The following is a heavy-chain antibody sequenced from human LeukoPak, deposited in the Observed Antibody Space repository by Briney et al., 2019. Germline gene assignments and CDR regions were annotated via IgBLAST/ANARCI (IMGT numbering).Heavy chain of an antibody. Sequence: PGGSLRLSCAASGFTFSSYSMNWVRQAPGKGLEWVSYVSSSSTTIFYADSVKGRFTISRDNAKNSLCLQMNSLRDEDTAVYYCARGYYYEDYWGQGTLVTVSS. D-gene: IGHD3-22*01. CDR2: VSSSSTTI. J-gene: IGHJ4*02. CDR1: GFTFSSYS. CDR3: ARGYYYEDY. V-gene: IGHV3-48*02.